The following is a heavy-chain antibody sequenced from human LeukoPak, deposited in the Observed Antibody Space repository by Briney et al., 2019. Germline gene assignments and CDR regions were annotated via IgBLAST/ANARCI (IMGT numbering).Heavy chain of an antibody. J-gene: IGHJ6*04. Sequence: GESLKISCQGQGYSFSNYWIGWVRQMPGKGLEWMGIIYPGDLDTKYSPSLQGQITISVDNSIDTAYLQWSSLKASDTAMYYCARGTGGWYEGNMDVWGKGTTVTISS. D-gene: IGHD6-19*01. CDR3: ARGTGGWYEGNMDV. CDR2: IYPGDLDT. CDR1: GYSFSNYW. V-gene: IGHV5-51*01.